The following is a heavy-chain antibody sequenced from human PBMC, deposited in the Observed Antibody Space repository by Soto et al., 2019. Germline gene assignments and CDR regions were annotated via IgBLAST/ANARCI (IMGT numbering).Heavy chain of an antibody. CDR1: GFTFSSYS. V-gene: IGHV3-21*01. Sequence: EVQLVESGGGLVKPGGSLRLSCAASGFTFSSYSMNWVRQAPGKGLEWVSSISSSSSYIYYADSVKGRLTISRDNAKNSLYLQMNSLRAEDTAVYYCARDPPDVDTAMVTSYFDLWGRGTLVTVSS. CDR3: ARDPPDVDTAMVTSYFDL. D-gene: IGHD5-18*01. J-gene: IGHJ2*01. CDR2: ISSSSSYI.